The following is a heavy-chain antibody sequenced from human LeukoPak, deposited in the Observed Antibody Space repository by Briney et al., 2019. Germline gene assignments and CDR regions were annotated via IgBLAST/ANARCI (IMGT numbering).Heavy chain of an antibody. CDR3: ARDRNSLWFGELDPFDY. Sequence: GGSLRLSCAASGFTFSSYSMNWVRQAPGEGLEGVSSISSSSSYIYYADSVKGRFTISRDNAKNSLYLQMNSLRAEDTAVYYCARDRNSLWFGELDPFDYWGQGTLSPSPQ. J-gene: IGHJ4*02. CDR2: ISSSSSYI. V-gene: IGHV3-21*01. CDR1: GFTFSSYS. D-gene: IGHD3-10*01.